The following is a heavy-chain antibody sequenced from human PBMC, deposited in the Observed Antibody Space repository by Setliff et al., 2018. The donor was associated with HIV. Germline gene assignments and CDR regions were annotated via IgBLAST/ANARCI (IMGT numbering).Heavy chain of an antibody. CDR2: INHSGST. Sequence: PSETLSLTCAVYGGSFSGYYWSWIRQPPGKGLGWIGEINHSGSTNYNPSLKSRVTISVDTSKNQFSLKLSSVTAADTAVYYCARVVVSGYDDAFDIWGQGTMVTVSS. CDR3: ARVVVSGYDDAFDI. V-gene: IGHV4-34*01. CDR1: GGSFSGYY. J-gene: IGHJ3*02. D-gene: IGHD1-1*01.